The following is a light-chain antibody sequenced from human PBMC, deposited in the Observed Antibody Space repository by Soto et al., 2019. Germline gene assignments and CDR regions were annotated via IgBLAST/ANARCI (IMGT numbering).Light chain of an antibody. J-gene: IGLJ2*01. V-gene: IGLV2-23*01. CDR2: EGS. CDR3: CSYAGSYTMI. Sequence: QSVLTQPASVSGSPGQSITISCTGTSSDVGSYNLVSWYQQPPGEAPKLMIYEGSKRPSGVSNRFSGSKSGNTASLTISGLQAEDEADYYCCSYAGSYTMIFGGGTQLTVL. CDR1: SSDVGSYNL.